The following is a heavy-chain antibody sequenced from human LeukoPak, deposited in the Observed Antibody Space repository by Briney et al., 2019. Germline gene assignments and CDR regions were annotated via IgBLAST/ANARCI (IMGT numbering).Heavy chain of an antibody. V-gene: IGHV4-4*07. CDR1: GGSINSYH. CDR2: IYISGST. Sequence: PSETLSLTCTVSGGSINSYHWSWIRQPAGKQLEWIGRIYISGSTNYNPSLKSRVTMSVDTSKNQFSLKLSSVTAADTAVYYCARDSGSRLDAFDTWGQGTMVTVSS. D-gene: IGHD3-10*01. CDR3: ARDSGSRLDAFDT. J-gene: IGHJ3*02.